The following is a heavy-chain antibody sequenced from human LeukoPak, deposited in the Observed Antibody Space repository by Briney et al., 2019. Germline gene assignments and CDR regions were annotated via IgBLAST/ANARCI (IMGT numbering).Heavy chain of an antibody. D-gene: IGHD4-23*01. CDR1: GFTFSSYS. CDR2: ISSSSSYI. V-gene: IGHV3-21*04. J-gene: IGHJ6*02. CDR3: ARNHYGGNSLLVLRGYYYGMDV. Sequence: PGGSLRLSCAASGFTFSSYSMNWVRQAPGKGLEWVSSISSSSSYIYYADSVKGRFTISRDNAKNSLYLQMNSLRAEDTAVYYCARNHYGGNSLLVLRGYYYGMDVWGQGTTVTVSS.